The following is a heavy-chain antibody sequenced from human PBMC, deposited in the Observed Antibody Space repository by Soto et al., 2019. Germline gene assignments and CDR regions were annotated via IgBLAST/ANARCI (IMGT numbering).Heavy chain of an antibody. J-gene: IGHJ4*02. Sequence: EVQLVESGGGLVHPGGSLRLSCADSGFTFSSYWMHWVRQAPGKGLVWVSRINSDGSSTNYADSVKGRFTISRDNAKNTLYLQMNSLRVEDTAVYYCARKYNYESSGYYYWGQGTLVTVSS. D-gene: IGHD3-22*01. CDR3: ARKYNYESSGYYY. CDR2: INSDGSST. CDR1: GFTFSSYW. V-gene: IGHV3-74*01.